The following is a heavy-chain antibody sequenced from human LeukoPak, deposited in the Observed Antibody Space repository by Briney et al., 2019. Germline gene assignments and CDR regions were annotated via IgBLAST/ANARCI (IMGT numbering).Heavy chain of an antibody. V-gene: IGHV3-30*04. D-gene: IGHD3-10*01. CDR1: GFTFTSYA. CDR2: ISDDGSGK. CDR3: ARELSGSYHFDE. Sequence: GGSLRLSCEASGFTFTSYAMHWVRQGPGKGPEGVAVISDDGSGKYYADSVKGRFTISRDNSKYTLNLQMNSLRDEDTAVYYCARELSGSYHFDEWGQGTLVTVSS. J-gene: IGHJ4*02.